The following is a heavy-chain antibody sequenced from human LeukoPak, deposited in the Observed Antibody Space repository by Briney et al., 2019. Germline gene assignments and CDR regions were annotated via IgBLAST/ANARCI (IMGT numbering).Heavy chain of an antibody. V-gene: IGHV3-21*01. J-gene: IGHJ4*02. CDR1: GFTFSSYS. CDR3: ARDNGGGLTTRMDY. CDR2: ISSSSSYI. Sequence: GGSLRLSCAASGFTFSSYSMNWVRQAPGKGLEWVSSISSSSSYIYYADSVKGRFTISRDNAKNSLYLQMNSLRAEDTAVYYCARDNGGGLTTRMDYWGQGTLVTVSS. D-gene: IGHD2-8*01.